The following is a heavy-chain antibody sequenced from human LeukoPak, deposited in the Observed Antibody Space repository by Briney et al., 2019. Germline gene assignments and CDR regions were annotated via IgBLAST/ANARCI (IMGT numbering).Heavy chain of an antibody. CDR3: ASYCSGTSCSNFDY. J-gene: IGHJ4*02. CDR2: IYPSDSYT. Sequence: GESLKISCKGSGYSFTSYWLSWGRQMPGKGLEWLGRIYPSDSYTNYSPSFQGHVTISADKSISTAYLQWSSLKASDTAMYYCASYCSGTSCSNFDYWGQGTLVTVSS. V-gene: IGHV5-10-1*01. CDR1: GYSFTSYW. D-gene: IGHD2-15*01.